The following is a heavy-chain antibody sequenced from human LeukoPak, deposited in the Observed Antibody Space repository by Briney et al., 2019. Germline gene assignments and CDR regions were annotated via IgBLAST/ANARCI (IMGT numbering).Heavy chain of an antibody. CDR2: IRYDGSNK. Sequence: PGGSLRLSCAASGFTFSSYGMHWVRQAPGKGLEWVAFIRYDGSNKYYADSVKGRFTISRDNSKNTLYLQMNSLRAEDTAVYYCAVEWELTYYFDYWGQGTLVTVSS. CDR1: GFTFSSYG. D-gene: IGHD1-26*01. V-gene: IGHV3-30*02. J-gene: IGHJ4*02. CDR3: AVEWELTYYFDY.